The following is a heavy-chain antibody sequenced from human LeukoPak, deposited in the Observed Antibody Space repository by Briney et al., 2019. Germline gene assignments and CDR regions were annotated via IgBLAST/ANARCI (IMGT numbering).Heavy chain of an antibody. CDR2: IWYDGSNK. D-gene: IGHD1/OR15-1a*01. Sequence: PGGSLRLSCAASGFTFITYGMHWVRQAPGKGLEWVAVIWYDGSNKYYADSVKGRFTISRDNSKNTLFLQMNSLRAEDTAVYYCKTEDRNKSYYYYMDVWGKGTTVTVSS. V-gene: IGHV3-33*01. CDR3: KTEDRNKSYYYYMDV. J-gene: IGHJ6*03. CDR1: GFTFITYG.